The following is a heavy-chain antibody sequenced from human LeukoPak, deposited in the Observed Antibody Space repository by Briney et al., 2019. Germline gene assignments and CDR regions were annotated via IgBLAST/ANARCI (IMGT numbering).Heavy chain of an antibody. V-gene: IGHV1-2*02. D-gene: IGHD6-19*01. Sequence: ASVKVSCKASGYTFTGYYMHWVRQAPGQGLEWMGWINPNSGGTNYAQKFQGRVTMTRGTSISTAYMELSRLRSDDTAVYYCARGSGYSSGWSVVDVWGQGTTVTVSS. CDR2: INPNSGGT. J-gene: IGHJ6*02. CDR1: GYTFTGYY. CDR3: ARGSGYSSGWSVVDV.